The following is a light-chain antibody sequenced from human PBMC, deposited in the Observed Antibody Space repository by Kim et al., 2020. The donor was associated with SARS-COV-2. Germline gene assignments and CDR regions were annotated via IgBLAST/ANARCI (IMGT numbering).Light chain of an antibody. V-gene: IGKV3-15*01. CDR2: GAS. J-gene: IGKJ1*01. Sequence: AAPGESATLSGRPSESGNTMLAWYQKKPGQAPRLLIYGASTRATGIATRFSGGGSGTEFTLTIRSLQSEDSAVYYCQKYNDWPLAFGQGTKVDIK. CDR3: QKYNDWPLA. CDR1: ESGNTM.